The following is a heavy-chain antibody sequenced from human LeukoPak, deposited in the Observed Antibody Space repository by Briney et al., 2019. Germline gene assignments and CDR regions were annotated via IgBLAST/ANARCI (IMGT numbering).Heavy chain of an antibody. CDR3: ARRLYSGSYFLH. CDR2: IYYSGST. V-gene: IGHV4-39*01. Sequence: SETLSLTCTVSGGSISSSSYYWGWIRQPPGKGLEWIGSIYYSGSTYYNPSLKSRVTISVDTSKNQFSLKLSSVTAADTAVYYCARRLYSGSYFLHWGQGTLVTVSS. J-gene: IGHJ4*02. CDR1: GGSISSSSYY. D-gene: IGHD1-26*01.